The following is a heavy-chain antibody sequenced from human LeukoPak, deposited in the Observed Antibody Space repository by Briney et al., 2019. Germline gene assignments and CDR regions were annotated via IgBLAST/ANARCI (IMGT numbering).Heavy chain of an antibody. CDR2: INPSSGGT. J-gene: IGHJ4*02. D-gene: IGHD3-22*01. Sequence: ASVKVSCKASGYTFTAYYMHWVRQAPGQGLEWMGRINPSSGGTKYAQKFQGGVTMTRDTSINTAYMELSRLTSDDTAVYYCARGSNYYDYLDGDYWGQGTLVTVSS. CDR1: GYTFTAYY. CDR3: ARGSNYYDYLDGDY. V-gene: IGHV1-2*06.